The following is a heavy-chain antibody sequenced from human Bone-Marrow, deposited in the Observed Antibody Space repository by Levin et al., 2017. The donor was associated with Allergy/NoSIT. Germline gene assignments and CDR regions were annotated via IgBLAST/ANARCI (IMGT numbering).Heavy chain of an antibody. J-gene: IGHJ4*02. CDR3: AIPGEVGAIGDLDY. Sequence: GGSLRLSCAASGFTVSSNYMSWVRQAPGKGLEWVSVIYSGGSTYYADSVKGRFTISRDNSKNTLYLQMNSLRAEDTAVYYCAIPGEVGAIGDLDYWGQGTLVTVSS. V-gene: IGHV3-66*01. CDR2: IYSGGST. D-gene: IGHD1-26*01. CDR1: GFTVSSNY.